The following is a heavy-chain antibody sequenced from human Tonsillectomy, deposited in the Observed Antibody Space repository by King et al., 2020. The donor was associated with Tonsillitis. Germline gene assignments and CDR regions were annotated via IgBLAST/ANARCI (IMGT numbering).Heavy chain of an antibody. D-gene: IGHD3-9*01. V-gene: IGHV2-5*01. CDR2: IYWNDDK. CDR1: GFSLSTSGVG. CDR3: AHRLESGYDILTGYDNWFDP. J-gene: IGHJ5*02. Sequence: TLKESGPTLVKPTQTLTLTCTFSGFSLSTSGVGVGWIRQPPGKALEWLALIYWNDDKRYSPSLKSRLTITKDTSKNQVVLKMTNMDPVDTAKYYCAHRLESGYDILTGYDNWFDPWGQGTLVTVSS.